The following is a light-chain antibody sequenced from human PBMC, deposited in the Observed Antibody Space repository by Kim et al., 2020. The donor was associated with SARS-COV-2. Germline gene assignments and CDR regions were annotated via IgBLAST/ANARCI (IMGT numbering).Light chain of an antibody. J-gene: IGLJ2*01. V-gene: IGLV2-23*02. CDR3: CSYAGSSTHVV. CDR2: EVS. Sequence: QSITISCTRTSSDVGRYNLVSWLQQHPGKAPKLMIYEVSKRPSGVSNRFSGSKSGNTASLTISGLQAEDEADYYCCSYAGSSTHVVFGGGTQLTVL. CDR1: SSDVGRYNL.